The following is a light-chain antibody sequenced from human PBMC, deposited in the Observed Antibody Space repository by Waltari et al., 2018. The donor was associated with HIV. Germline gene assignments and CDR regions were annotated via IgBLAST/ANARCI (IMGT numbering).Light chain of an antibody. Sequence: AVTQPASVSGLPGQSTTISCTGDDSDFSLYKFVSWYQQHSGKPPRLILYDVHSRAAVVSDRFSGSMSGNTASLTISGLRAEDEGHYYCASLTDDNTVMFGGGTEVTVL. CDR3: ASLTDDNTVM. CDR1: DSDFSLYKF. J-gene: IGLJ3*02. V-gene: IGLV2-14*03. CDR2: DVH.